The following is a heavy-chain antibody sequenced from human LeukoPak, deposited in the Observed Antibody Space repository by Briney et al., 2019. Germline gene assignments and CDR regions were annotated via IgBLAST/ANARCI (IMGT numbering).Heavy chain of an antibody. CDR2: IWYDGGNK. D-gene: IGHD5-12*01. CDR3: VRDPYEAY. V-gene: IGHV3-33*01. J-gene: IGHJ4*02. CDR1: GFTFSSYG. Sequence: GGSLRLSCAASGFTFSSYGMHWVRQAPGKGLEWVAVIWYDGGNKLYGDSVKGRFTISRDNSKNTVYLQMNSLRVEDTAVYYCVRDPYEAYWGQGTLVT.